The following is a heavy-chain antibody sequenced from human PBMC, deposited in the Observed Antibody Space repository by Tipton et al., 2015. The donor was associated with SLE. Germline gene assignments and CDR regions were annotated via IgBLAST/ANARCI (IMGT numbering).Heavy chain of an antibody. CDR2: IYYGGST. Sequence: TLSLTCTVSGGSVSSGSYYWSWIRQHPGKGLEWIGYIYYGGSTHYNPSLKSRVTISVDTSKNQFSLKLSSVTAADTAVYYCARLLTTEAAFDIWGQGTMVTVSS. J-gene: IGHJ3*02. V-gene: IGHV4-31*03. CDR1: GGSVSSGSYY. CDR3: ARLLTTEAAFDI. D-gene: IGHD1-1*01.